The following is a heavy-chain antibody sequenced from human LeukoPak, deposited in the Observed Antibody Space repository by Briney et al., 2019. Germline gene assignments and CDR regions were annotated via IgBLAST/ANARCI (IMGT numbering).Heavy chain of an antibody. CDR1: GHTFTNYA. CDR2: INAGNNNT. CDR3: ARLFWSDDDY. V-gene: IGHV1-3*01. Sequence: ASVKVSCKAFGHTFTNYAIHWVRQAPGQGLEWMGWINAGNNNTKYSQKFQGRVTITRDTSASTAYMELSSLRSEDTAVYYCARLFWSDDDYWGQGTLVTVSS. J-gene: IGHJ4*02. D-gene: IGHD3-3*01.